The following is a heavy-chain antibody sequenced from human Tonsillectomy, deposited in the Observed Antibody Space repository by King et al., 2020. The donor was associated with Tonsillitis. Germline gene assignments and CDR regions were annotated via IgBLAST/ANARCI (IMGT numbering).Heavy chain of an antibody. V-gene: IGHV3-30*03. CDR2: ISFVGSNK. CDR1: RFSFSSYG. J-gene: IGHJ3*02. Sequence: QLVQSGGDVVQPGRSLRLSCAASRFSFSSYGMHWVRQAPGKGLEWVAVISFVGSNKYYVDSVKGRFTISRDNSKNTQYLQMNSLRAEDTAVDYCASIPRCLLLGAFDIWGQGTLVTVSS. CDR3: ASIPRCLLLGAFDI. D-gene: IGHD3-22*01.